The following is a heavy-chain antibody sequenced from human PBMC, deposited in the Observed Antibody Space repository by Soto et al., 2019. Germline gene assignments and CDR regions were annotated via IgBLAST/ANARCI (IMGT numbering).Heavy chain of an antibody. Sequence: TLSLTCTVSGGSISSGGYYCSWIRQHPGKGLEWIGYIYYSGSTYYNPSLKSRVTISVDTSKNQFSLDLSSVTAADTAVYYCATMGTPVTGLYYFDYWGQATLVTVSS. CDR2: IYYSGST. CDR1: GGSISSGGYY. CDR3: ATMGTPVTGLYYFDY. D-gene: IGHD4-17*01. V-gene: IGHV4-31*03. J-gene: IGHJ4*02.